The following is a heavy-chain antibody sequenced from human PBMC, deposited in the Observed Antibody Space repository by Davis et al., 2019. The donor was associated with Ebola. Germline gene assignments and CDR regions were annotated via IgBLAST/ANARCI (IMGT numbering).Heavy chain of an antibody. CDR2: IYGSGST. CDR3: ARGQESSYTVSWARFDS. Sequence: SETLSLTCIVSGGSITSYYWSWIRQPAGRGLEWIGRIYGSGSTTYNPSLESRVTMSVDRSKNQFSLKLTSVTAADTAVYFCARGQESSYTVSWARFDSWGQGTLVTVSS. V-gene: IGHV4-4*07. D-gene: IGHD6-13*01. CDR1: GGSITSYY. J-gene: IGHJ4*02.